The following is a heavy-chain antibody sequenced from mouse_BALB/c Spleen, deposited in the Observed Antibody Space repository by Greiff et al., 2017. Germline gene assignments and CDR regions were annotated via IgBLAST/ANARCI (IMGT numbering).Heavy chain of an antibody. D-gene: IGHD2-4*01. J-gene: IGHJ4*01. CDR2: IWSGGST. CDR1: GFSLTSYG. CDR3: ARNGIYYEGAMDY. V-gene: IGHV2-4-1*01. Sequence: VKLMESGPGLVQPSQSLSITCTVSGFSLTSYGVHWVRQSPGKGLEWLGVIWSGGSTDYNAAFISRLSISKDNSKSQVFFKMNSLQADDTAIYYCARNGIYYEGAMDYWGQGTSVTVSS.